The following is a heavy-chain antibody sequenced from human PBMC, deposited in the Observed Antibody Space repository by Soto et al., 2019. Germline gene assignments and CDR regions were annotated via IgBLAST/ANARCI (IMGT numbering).Heavy chain of an antibody. J-gene: IGHJ4*02. Sequence: SGTLALTCTVCGGSISSSRYDWGWIRQPPGKGLEWIGSIYYSGSTYYNPSLKSRVTISVDTSKNQFSLKLSSVTAADTAVYYCARSGDYGAFDYWGQGTLVTVS. D-gene: IGHD4-17*01. CDR2: IYYSGST. CDR3: ARSGDYGAFDY. V-gene: IGHV4-39*01. CDR1: GGSISSSRYD.